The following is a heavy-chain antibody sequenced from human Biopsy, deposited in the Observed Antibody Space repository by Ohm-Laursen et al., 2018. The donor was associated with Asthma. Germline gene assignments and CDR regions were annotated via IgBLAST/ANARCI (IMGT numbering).Heavy chain of an antibody. Sequence: SVKVSCKTSGYTFNSAGITWVRQAPGQGLGWMGWISVYNGNTKVAPKLQDRVTMITDTSTSTAYMELRSLRSDDTAVYFCARAVDYSHYYGIDVWGQGTTVTVS. V-gene: IGHV1-18*01. D-gene: IGHD3-10*01. CDR1: GYTFNSAG. CDR3: ARAVDYSHYYGIDV. CDR2: ISVYNGNT. J-gene: IGHJ6*02.